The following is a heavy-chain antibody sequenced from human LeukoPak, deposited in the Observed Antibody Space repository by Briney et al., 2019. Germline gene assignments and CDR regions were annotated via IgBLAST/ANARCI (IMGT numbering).Heavy chain of an antibody. CDR2: INPSGGST. CDR1: GYSFTNYY. V-gene: IGHV1-46*01. Sequence: GASVKVSCKAPGYSFTNYYMHWVRQAPGQGLEWMGIINPSGGSTTNAQKFQGRVTMTRDTSTTTVYMELSSLRSDDTAMYYCARDERDVVVVPGAMPYWGQGTLVTVSS. CDR3: ARDERDVVVVPGAMPY. J-gene: IGHJ4*02. D-gene: IGHD2-2*01.